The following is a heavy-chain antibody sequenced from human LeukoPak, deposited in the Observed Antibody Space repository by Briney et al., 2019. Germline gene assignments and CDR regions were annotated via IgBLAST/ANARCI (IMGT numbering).Heavy chain of an antibody. CDR1: GYTFTSYA. J-gene: IGHJ4*02. D-gene: IGHD3-10*01. CDR2: INAGNGNT. V-gene: IGHV1-3*01. Sequence: ASVKVSCTASGYTFTSYAMHWVRQAPGQRLEWMGWINAGNGNTKYSQKFQGRVTITRDTSASTAYMELSSLRSEDTAMYYCARGSGSYYNAEDYWGQGTLVTVSS. CDR3: ARGSGSYYNAEDY.